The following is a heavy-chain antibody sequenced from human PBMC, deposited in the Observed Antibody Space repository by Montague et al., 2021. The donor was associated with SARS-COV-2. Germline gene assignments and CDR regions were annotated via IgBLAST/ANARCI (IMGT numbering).Heavy chain of an antibody. Sequence: SETRSLTCTVSGGSLSPYYWFWIRQPPGKGLEWIGHIYFSGGANYNPSFKSRVAISVDTSKNEISLKLKSVTAADTAVYYCARESDSYPSGAQYFDLWGRDTLVTVSS. CDR1: GGSLSPYY. J-gene: IGHJ2*01. CDR2: IYFSGGA. CDR3: ARESDSYPSGAQYFDL. D-gene: IGHD5-18*01. V-gene: IGHV4-59*01.